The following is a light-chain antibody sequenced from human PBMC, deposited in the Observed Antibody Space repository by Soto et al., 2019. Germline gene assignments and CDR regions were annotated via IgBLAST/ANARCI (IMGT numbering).Light chain of an antibody. J-gene: IGKJ1*01. V-gene: IGKV2-28*01. CDR3: MQALQTPRT. CDR2: FGS. CDR1: QSLLHSNGYNY. Sequence: DIVMTQSSLSLPVTPGEPASISCRSSQSLLHSNGYNYLHWYLQKPGQSPQLLIYFGSNRASGVPDRFSGSGSGTDFTLKISRVEAEDVGVYYCMQALQTPRTFGQGTKVEIK.